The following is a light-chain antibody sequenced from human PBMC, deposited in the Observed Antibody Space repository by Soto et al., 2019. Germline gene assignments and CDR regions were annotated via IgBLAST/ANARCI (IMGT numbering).Light chain of an antibody. J-gene: IGLJ1*01. Sequence: QSVLTQPASVFGSPGQSITISCTGTSSDVGGYNFVSWYQQHPGKDPKLMIYEVSNRPSGVSNRFSGSKSGNTASLTISGLQPEDEADYYCSSYTTSSTVVFGNGTKVTVL. CDR3: SSYTTSSTVV. CDR1: SSDVGGYNF. CDR2: EVS. V-gene: IGLV2-14*03.